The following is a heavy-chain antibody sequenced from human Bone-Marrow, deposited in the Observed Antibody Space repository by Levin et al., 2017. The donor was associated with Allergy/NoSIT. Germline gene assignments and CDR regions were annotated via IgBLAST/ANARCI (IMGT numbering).Heavy chain of an antibody. V-gene: IGHV4-59*01. CDR2: IFYTENT. D-gene: IGHD6-25*01. CDR1: GGSMSGYY. Sequence: PSETLSLTCTVSGGSMSGYYWSWIRQSPGRGLEWIGYIFYTENTDYNPSLRGRATISVDMSKNQFSLKLTSVTAADTAVYYCSRLNAVARRAFDYWGQGTLVTVSS. J-gene: IGHJ4*02. CDR3: SRLNAVARRAFDY.